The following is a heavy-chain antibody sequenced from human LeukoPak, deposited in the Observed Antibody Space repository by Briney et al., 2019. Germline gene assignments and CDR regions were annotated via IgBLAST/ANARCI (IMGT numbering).Heavy chain of an antibody. CDR1: GGSVSSSIYY. D-gene: IGHD6-13*01. CDR3: ALSPLGAAGTWSGLFDY. V-gene: IGHV4-39*07. Sequence: PSETLSLTCTVSGGSVSSSIYYWGWIRQPPGKGLEWIGSISPSGSTFYNPSLKSRVTISVDTSKNQFSLKLRSVTAADTAVYYCALSPLGAAGTWSGLFDYWGQGTLVTVSS. J-gene: IGHJ4*02. CDR2: ISPSGST.